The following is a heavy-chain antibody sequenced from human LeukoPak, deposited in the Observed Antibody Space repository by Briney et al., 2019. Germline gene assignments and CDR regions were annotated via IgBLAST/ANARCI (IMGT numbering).Heavy chain of an antibody. J-gene: IGHJ6*03. V-gene: IGHV3-11*01. CDR1: GFTFSNFY. CDR3: ARPVSPNYFYYMDV. Sequence: GGSLRLSCAASGFTFSNFYMSWFRQAPGKGLEWLSYISGSGTIQHYADSVRGRFTISRDNAENSLSLQMDSLRAEDTAVYYCARPVSPNYFYYMDVWGKGTTVTVSS. D-gene: IGHD4-11*01. CDR2: ISGSGTIQ.